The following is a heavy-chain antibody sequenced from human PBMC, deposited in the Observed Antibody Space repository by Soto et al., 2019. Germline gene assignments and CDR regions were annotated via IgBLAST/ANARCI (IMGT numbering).Heavy chain of an antibody. CDR3: ATGLWFGELLNGGY. J-gene: IGHJ4*02. V-gene: IGHV1-24*01. Sequence: ASVKDSCKVSGYTLTELSMHWVRQAPGKGLEWMGGFDPEDGETIYAQKFQGRVTMTEDTSTDTAYMELSSLRSEDTAVYYCATGLWFGELLNGGYWGQGTLVTVSS. CDR1: GYTLTELS. CDR2: FDPEDGET. D-gene: IGHD3-10*01.